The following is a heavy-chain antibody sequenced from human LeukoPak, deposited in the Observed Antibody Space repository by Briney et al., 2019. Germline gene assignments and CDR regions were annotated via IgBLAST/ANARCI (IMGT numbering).Heavy chain of an antibody. CDR2: ISSSGSTL. CDR1: GFTFSDYY. D-gene: IGHD3-3*01. J-gene: IGHJ6*02. Sequence: AGGSLRLSCAASGFTFSDYYMSWIRQAPGKGLEWVSYISSSGSTLYYADSVKGRFTISRDNAKNSLYLQMNSLRAEDTAVYYCARGRYDFWSGYIQPRTYYYGMDVWGQGTTVTVSS. V-gene: IGHV3-11*01. CDR3: ARGRYDFWSGYIQPRTYYYGMDV.